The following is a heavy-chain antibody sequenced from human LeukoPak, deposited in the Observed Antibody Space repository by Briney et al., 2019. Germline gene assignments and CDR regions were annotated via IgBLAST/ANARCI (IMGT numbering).Heavy chain of an antibody. CDR2: ISYDGSNK. CDR3: ARDETLYSSIGSYFDY. D-gene: IGHD6-13*01. Sequence: GRSLRLSCAASGFTFSSYAMHWVRQAPGKGLEWVAVISYDGSNKYYADSVKGRFTISRDNSKNTLYLQMNSLRAEDTAVYYCARDETLYSSIGSYFDYWGQGTLVTVSS. J-gene: IGHJ4*02. V-gene: IGHV3-30-3*01. CDR1: GFTFSSYA.